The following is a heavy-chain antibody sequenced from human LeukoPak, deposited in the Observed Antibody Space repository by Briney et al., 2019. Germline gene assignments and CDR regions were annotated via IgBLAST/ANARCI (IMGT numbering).Heavy chain of an antibody. CDR3: ARDPSRFDP. V-gene: IGHV7-4-1*02. CDR1: GYTFTSYA. J-gene: IGHJ5*02. CDR2: INTNTGNP. Sequence: ASVKVSCKASGYTFTSYAMNWVRQAPGQGLEWMGWINTNTGNPTYARGFTGRFVFSLDTSLQISSLKAEDTAVYYCARDPSRFDPWGQGTLVTVSS.